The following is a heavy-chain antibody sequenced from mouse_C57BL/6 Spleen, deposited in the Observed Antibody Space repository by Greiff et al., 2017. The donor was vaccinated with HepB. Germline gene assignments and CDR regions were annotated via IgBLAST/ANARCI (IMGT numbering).Heavy chain of an antibody. V-gene: IGHV1-64*01. CDR3: ARGGLLHDFDY. Sequence: QVQLQQPGAELVKPGASVKLSCKASGYTFTSYWMHWVKQKPGQGLEWIGMIHPNSGSTNYNEKFKSKATLTVDKSSSTAYMQRSSLTSEDSAVYYCARGGLLHDFDYWGQGTTLTVSS. D-gene: IGHD1-1*01. J-gene: IGHJ2*01. CDR2: IHPNSGST. CDR1: GYTFTSYW.